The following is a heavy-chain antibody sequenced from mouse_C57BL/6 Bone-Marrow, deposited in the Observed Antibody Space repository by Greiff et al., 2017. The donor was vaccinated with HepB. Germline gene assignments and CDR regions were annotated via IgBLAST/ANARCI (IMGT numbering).Heavy chain of an antibody. J-gene: IGHJ4*01. CDR2: ISNGGGST. CDR3: ARRLRYYYAMYY. D-gene: IGHD1-1*01. CDR1: GFTFSDYY. V-gene: IGHV5-12*01. Sequence: EVHLVESGGGLVQPGGSLKLSCAASGFTFSDYYMYWVRQTPEKRLEWVAYISNGGGSTYYPDTVKGRFTISRDNAKNTLYLQMSRLKSEDTAMYYCARRLRYYYAMYYWGQGTSVTVSS.